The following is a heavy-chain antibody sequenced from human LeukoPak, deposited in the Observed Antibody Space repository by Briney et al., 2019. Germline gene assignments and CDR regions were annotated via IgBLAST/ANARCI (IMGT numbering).Heavy chain of an antibody. CDR1: GFTFSSYA. Sequence: GGSLRLSCAASGFTFSSYAMSWVRQAPGKGLEWVSAISGSGGSTYYADSVKGRFTISRDNSKNTLYLQMNSLRAEDTAVYYCAKRGGYYGSGSYWLYYYYGMDVWGQGTTVTVSS. D-gene: IGHD3-10*01. V-gene: IGHV3-23*01. J-gene: IGHJ6*02. CDR3: AKRGGYYGSGSYWLYYYYGMDV. CDR2: ISGSGGST.